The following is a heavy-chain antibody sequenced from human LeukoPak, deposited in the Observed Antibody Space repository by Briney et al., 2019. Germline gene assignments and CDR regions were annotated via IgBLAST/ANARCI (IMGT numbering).Heavy chain of an antibody. D-gene: IGHD4-17*01. J-gene: IGHJ2*01. CDR2: FDPEDGET. CDR3: ARDYNYGDLLDWYFDL. CDR1: GYTLTELS. Sequence: VASVKVSCKVSGYTLTELSMHWVRQAPGKGLEWMGGFDPEDGETIYAQKFQGRVTMTRDTSTSTVYMELSSLRSEDTAVYYCARDYNYGDLLDWYFDLWGRGTLVTVSS. V-gene: IGHV1-24*01.